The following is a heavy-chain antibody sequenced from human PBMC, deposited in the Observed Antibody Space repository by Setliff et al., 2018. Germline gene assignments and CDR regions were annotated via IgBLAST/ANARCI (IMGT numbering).Heavy chain of an antibody. D-gene: IGHD2-21*02. CDR2: IGHTGSI. V-gene: IGHV4-39*07. Sequence: ETLSLTCTVSGGSISSSSYYWGWIRQPPGKGLEWVGNIGHTGSINHNPSLKSRLTISRDTSKNQVSLKLNSVTATDTAVYYCARDLGHGGDSDYWGQGILVTVSS. CDR3: ARDLGHGGDSDY. CDR1: GGSISSSSYY. J-gene: IGHJ4*02.